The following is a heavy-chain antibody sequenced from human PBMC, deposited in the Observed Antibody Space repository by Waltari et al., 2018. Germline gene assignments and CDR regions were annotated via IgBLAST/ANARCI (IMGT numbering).Heavy chain of an antibody. CDR1: GGTFSNYT. V-gene: IGHV1-69*08. Sequence: QVQLVQSGAEVKKPGSSVKVSCKASGGTFSNYTISWVPQAPGQGLEWMGRIVPILGPANYAQKFQGRLTITADKSTSTAYMELSSLRSEDTAVYYCAFAGVTTYSGSLDSWGQGTLVTVSS. CDR3: AFAGVTTYSGSLDS. CDR2: IVPILGPA. J-gene: IGHJ4*02. D-gene: IGHD1-26*01.